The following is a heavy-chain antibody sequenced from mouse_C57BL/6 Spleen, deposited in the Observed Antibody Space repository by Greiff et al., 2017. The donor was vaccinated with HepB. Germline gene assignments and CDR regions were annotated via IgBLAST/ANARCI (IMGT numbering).Heavy chain of an antibody. CDR3: ARTVYDGYYVGYFDV. V-gene: IGHV1-55*01. D-gene: IGHD2-3*01. CDR1: GYTFTSYW. Sequence: QVQLQQPGAELVKPGASVKMSCKASGYTFTSYWITWVKQRPGQGLEWIGDIYPGSGSTNYNEKFKSKATLTVDTSSSTAYMQLSSRTSEDSAVYYCARTVYDGYYVGYFDVWGTGTTVTVSS. CDR2: IYPGSGST. J-gene: IGHJ1*03.